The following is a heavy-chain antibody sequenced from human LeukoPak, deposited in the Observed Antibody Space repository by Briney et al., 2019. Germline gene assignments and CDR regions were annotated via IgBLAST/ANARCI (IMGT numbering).Heavy chain of an antibody. D-gene: IGHD3-22*01. CDR3: ARQHGYYGRSGYFHAFDY. Sequence: PSETLSLTCTVSDGSISSGDYFWHWIRQPPGKGLEWIGYISNSGSTYYNPTLKSRVTISLDTSKSQFSLQLSSVTAADPLVSSRARQHGYYGRSGYFHAFDYWGQGTLVTVSS. CDR2: ISNSGST. V-gene: IGHV4-30-4*01. CDR1: DGSISSGDYF. J-gene: IGHJ4*02.